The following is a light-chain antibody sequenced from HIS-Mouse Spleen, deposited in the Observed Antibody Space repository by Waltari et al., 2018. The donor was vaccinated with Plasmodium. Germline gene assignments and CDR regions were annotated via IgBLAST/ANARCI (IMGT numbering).Light chain of an antibody. CDR3: YSTDSSGNHRV. J-gene: IGLJ3*02. CDR1: ALPKKY. CDR2: EDS. V-gene: IGLV3-10*01. Sequence: SYELTQPPSVSVSPGQTARITCSGDALPKKYAYWYQQKSGQAPVLVIYEDSKRPSGIPESFSGSRSGTMATVTISGAQVEDEADYYCYSTDSSGNHRVFGGGTKLTVL.